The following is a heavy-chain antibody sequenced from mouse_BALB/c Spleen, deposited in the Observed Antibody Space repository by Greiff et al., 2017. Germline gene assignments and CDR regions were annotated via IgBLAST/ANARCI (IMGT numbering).Heavy chain of an antibody. Sequence: LVESGAELVRPGTSVKVSCKASGYAFTNYLIEWVKQRPGQGLEWIGVINPGSGGTNYNEKFKGKATLTADKSSSTAYMQLSSLTSDDSAVYFCATGTWYFDVWGAGTTVTVSS. CDR2: INPGSGGT. V-gene: IGHV1-54*01. CDR1: GYAFTNYL. CDR3: ATGTWYFDV. J-gene: IGHJ1*01. D-gene: IGHD4-1*01.